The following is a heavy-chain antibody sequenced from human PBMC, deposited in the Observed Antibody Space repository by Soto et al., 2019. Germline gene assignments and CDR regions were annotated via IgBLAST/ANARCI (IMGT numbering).Heavy chain of an antibody. CDR2: IIPIFGTA. Sequence: SVKVSCKASGGTFSSYAISWVRQAPGQGLEWMGGIIPIFGTANYAQKFQGRVTITADESTSTAYMELSSLRSEDTAVYYCARAIVEMAKRANWFDPWGQGTLVTVSS. CDR3: ARAIVEMAKRANWFDP. D-gene: IGHD3-22*01. CDR1: GGTFSSYA. V-gene: IGHV1-69*13. J-gene: IGHJ5*02.